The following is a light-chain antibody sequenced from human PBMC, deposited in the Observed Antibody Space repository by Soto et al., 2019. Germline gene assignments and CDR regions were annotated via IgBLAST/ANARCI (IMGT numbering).Light chain of an antibody. V-gene: IGKV3-11*01. CDR3: QQRSNWPWT. Sequence: EIVLTQSPATLSLSPGERATLSCRASQSVSSYLAWYQQKPGQAPRLLIYDASNRATGIPARFSGSGSGTDFTLTISSLEPEDFAVYYGQQRSNWPWTLGQGTKVDIK. CDR2: DAS. CDR1: QSVSSY. J-gene: IGKJ1*01.